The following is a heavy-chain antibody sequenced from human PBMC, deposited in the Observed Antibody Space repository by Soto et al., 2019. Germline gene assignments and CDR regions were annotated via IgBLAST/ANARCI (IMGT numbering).Heavy chain of an antibody. V-gene: IGHV3-48*02. CDR2: ISASSAKI. CDR1: GFTINYYA. J-gene: IGHJ4*02. Sequence: GGTLCLSCAASGFTINYYAMNWVRQAPGKGLEWVSYISASSAKIEYADPLKGRVTTSRYNARNSLSLQRSSLREEDTAVYHIVADSSMVILVVSHFTTGGRGTRAPVSP. CDR3: VADSSMVILVVSHFTT. D-gene: IGHD3-10*01.